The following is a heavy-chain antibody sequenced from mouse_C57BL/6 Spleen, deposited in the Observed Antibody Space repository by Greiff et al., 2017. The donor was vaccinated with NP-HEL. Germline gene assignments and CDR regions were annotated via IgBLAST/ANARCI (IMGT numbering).Heavy chain of an antibody. J-gene: IGHJ1*03. CDR3: ARVGWDEGYFDV. CDR2: IYPGDGDT. CDR1: GYAFSSSW. Sequence: VQLQQSGPELVKPGASVKISCKASGYAFSSSWMNWVKQRPGKGLEWIGRIYPGDGDTNYNGKFKGKATLTADKSSSTAYMQLSSLTSEDSAVYFCARVGWDEGYFDVWGTGTTVTVSS. V-gene: IGHV1-82*01. D-gene: IGHD4-1*01.